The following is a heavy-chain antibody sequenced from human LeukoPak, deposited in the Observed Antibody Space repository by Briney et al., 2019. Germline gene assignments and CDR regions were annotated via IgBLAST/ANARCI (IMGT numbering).Heavy chain of an antibody. CDR1: GFTFSSSA. J-gene: IGHJ6*03. CDR3: ARGPKVQLWSIAGYYYYMDV. Sequence: GGSLRLSCAASGFTFSSSAMSWVRQAPGKGLEWVSNISGSGSGGNTYYADSVKGRFTISRDNSKNTLYLQMNSLRAEDTAVYYCARGPKVQLWSIAGYYYYMDVWGKGTTVTVSS. CDR2: ISGSGSGGNT. V-gene: IGHV3-23*01. D-gene: IGHD5-18*01.